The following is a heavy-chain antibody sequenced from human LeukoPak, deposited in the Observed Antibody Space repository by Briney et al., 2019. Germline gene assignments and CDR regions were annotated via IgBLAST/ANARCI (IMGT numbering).Heavy chain of an antibody. V-gene: IGHV1-24*01. CDR2: FEPEDGET. CDR1: GSPLTELS. J-gene: IGHJ3*01. D-gene: IGHD3-10*01. Sequence: GASVKVSCKVTGSPLTELSMHWVRQAPGKGLEWMGRFEPEDGETIYAQKFQGRVTMTEDTSTDTAYMELSSLRSEDTAVYYCATVNYYGSGSIEIGAFDLWGQGTMVTVSS. CDR3: ATVNYYGSGSIEIGAFDL.